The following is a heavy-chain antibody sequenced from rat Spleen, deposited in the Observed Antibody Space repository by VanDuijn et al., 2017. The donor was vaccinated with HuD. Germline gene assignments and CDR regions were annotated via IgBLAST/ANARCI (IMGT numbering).Heavy chain of an antibody. Sequence: QVRLKESGPGLVQPSQTLSLTCTVSGFSLTNYNVHWVRQPTGKGLEWMGMIWTGGSTDFNSALKSRLSISRDTSKSQVFLKMNSLQTEDTAMYFCARKDWYYFDYWGQGVMVTVSS. CDR2: IWTGGST. CDR1: GFSLTNYN. V-gene: IGHV2-30*01. CDR3: ARKDWYYFDY. D-gene: IGHD1-6*01. J-gene: IGHJ2*01.